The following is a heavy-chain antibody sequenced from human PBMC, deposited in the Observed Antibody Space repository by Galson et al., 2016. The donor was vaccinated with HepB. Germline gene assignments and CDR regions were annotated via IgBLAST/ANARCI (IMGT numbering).Heavy chain of an antibody. CDR2: IYSSVST. V-gene: IGHV4-4*08. CDR3: ARVVYAGYSMLGYYFDS. Sequence: SETLSLTCTVSGGPISGYSWSWIRHPPGKGLEWIAYIYSSVSTNYNPSPKSRVTISIDAPKNQFSLKLNSVTAADTAVYFCARVVYAGYSMLGYYFDSWGQGTLVTVSS. D-gene: IGHD4-23*01. J-gene: IGHJ4*02. CDR1: GGPISGYS.